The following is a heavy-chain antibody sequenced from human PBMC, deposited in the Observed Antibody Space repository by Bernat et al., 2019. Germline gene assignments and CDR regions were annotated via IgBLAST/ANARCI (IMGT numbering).Heavy chain of an antibody. Sequence: QVQLQESGPGLLKPSETLSLTCTVSGGSISSYYWSLIRQPPGKGLEWIGYIYYSGSTNYNPSLKSRVTISVDTSKNQFSLKLSSVTAADTAVYYCAGTIAVAADYYYGMDVWGQGTTVTVSS. CDR1: GGSISSYY. J-gene: IGHJ6*02. D-gene: IGHD6-19*01. V-gene: IGHV4-59*01. CDR2: IYYSGST. CDR3: AGTIAVAADYYYGMDV.